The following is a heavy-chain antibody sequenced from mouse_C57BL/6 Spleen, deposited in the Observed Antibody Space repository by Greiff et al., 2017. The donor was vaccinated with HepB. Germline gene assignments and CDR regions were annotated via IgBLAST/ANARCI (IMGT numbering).Heavy chain of an antibody. J-gene: IGHJ1*03. CDR2: ISDGGSYT. Sequence: EVQLVESGGGLVKPGGSLKLSCAASGFTFSSYAMSWVRQTPEKRLEWVATISDGGSYTYYPDNVKGRFTISRDNAKNNLYLQMSHLKSEDTAMYYCASHYYDYDVGYFDVWGTGTTVTVSS. CDR1: GFTFSSYA. D-gene: IGHD2-4*01. V-gene: IGHV5-4*01. CDR3: ASHYYDYDVGYFDV.